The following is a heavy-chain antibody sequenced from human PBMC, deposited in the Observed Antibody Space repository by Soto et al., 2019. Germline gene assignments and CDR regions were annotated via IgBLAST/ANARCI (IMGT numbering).Heavy chain of an antibody. CDR2: IIPISGTA. J-gene: IGHJ4*02. V-gene: IGHV1-69*12. D-gene: IGHD5-18*01. Sequence: QVQLVQSGAEVKKPGSSVKVSCKASGGTFSTYVVTWVRQAPGQGLEWMGGIIPISGTANYAQNFQGRVTITADESTSTAYMELSSLRSEDTAVYYCGTPRYSYGSSFDYWGQGTLVTVSS. CDR1: GGTFSTYV. CDR3: GTPRYSYGSSFDY.